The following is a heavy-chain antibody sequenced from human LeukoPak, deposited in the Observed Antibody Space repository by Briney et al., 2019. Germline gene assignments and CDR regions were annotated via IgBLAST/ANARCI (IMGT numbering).Heavy chain of an antibody. CDR1: GFTFDAYA. CDR3: AKFAVAGPFDY. D-gene: IGHD6-19*01. V-gene: IGHV3-23*01. Sequence: GGSLRLSCAASGFTFDAYAMHWVRQAPGKGLEWVSAISGSGGSTYYADSVKGRFTISRDNSKNTLYLQMNSLRAEDTAVYYCAKFAVAGPFDYWGQGTLVTVSS. J-gene: IGHJ4*02. CDR2: ISGSGGST.